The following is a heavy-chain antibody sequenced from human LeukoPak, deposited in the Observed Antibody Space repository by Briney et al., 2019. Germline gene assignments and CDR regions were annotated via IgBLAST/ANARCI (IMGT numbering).Heavy chain of an antibody. CDR3: ATSSWVY. Sequence: PGRSLRLSCAASGFTFSNYAMHWVRQAPGKGLEWVAIISYDGSKKYCADSVQGRCTLSRDNSQKTLYLQMNSLRPEDTAVYYCATSSWVYWGQGTLVTVSS. V-gene: IGHV3-30-3*01. J-gene: IGHJ4*02. CDR1: GFTFSNYA. CDR2: ISYDGSKK. D-gene: IGHD6-13*01.